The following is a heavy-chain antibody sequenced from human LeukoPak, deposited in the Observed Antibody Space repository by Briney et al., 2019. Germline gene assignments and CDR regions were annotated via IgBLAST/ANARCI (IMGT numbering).Heavy chain of an antibody. CDR2: IYHSGST. CDR3: ARENYYDSSGYYYN. V-gene: IGHV4-4*02. CDR1: GGSISSGNW. J-gene: IGHJ4*02. Sequence: SGTLSLTCAVSGGSISSGNWWSWVRQPPGKGLEWIGQIYHSGSTNYNPSLKSRVTISVDTSKNQFSLKLSSVTAADTAVYYCARENYYDSSGYYYNWGQGTLVTVSS. D-gene: IGHD3-22*01.